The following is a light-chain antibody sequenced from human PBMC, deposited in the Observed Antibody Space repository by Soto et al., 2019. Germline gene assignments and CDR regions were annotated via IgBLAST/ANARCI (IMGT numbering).Light chain of an antibody. CDR3: SSYTRSSTYVV. CDR2: EVS. J-gene: IGLJ2*01. CDR1: SSDVGGYNY. V-gene: IGLV2-14*01. Sequence: QSALTQPASVSGSPGQSITISCTGTSSDVGGYNYVSWYQQHPGKAPKLMIYEVSNRPSGVSNRFSGSKSGNTASLTISGLQADDEADYYCSSYTRSSTYVVFGGGTQLTVL.